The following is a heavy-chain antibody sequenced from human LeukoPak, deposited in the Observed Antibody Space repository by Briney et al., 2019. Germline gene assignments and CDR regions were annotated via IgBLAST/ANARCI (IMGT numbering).Heavy chain of an antibody. CDR1: GFTLSNYG. Sequence: GGSLRLSCAVSGFTLSNYGMNWVRQAPGKGLEWVSYISSSSNAINYADSVKGRFTISRDNGKNSLYLQMNSLRVEDTAVYYCARGGAARPGYWGQGTLVTVSS. J-gene: IGHJ4*02. CDR2: ISSSSNAI. D-gene: IGHD6-6*01. V-gene: IGHV3-48*01. CDR3: ARGGAARPGY.